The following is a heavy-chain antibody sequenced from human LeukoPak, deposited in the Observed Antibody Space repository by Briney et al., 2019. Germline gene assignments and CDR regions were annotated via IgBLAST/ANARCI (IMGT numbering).Heavy chain of an antibody. Sequence: ASVKVSCKASGYTFTSYGISWVRQAPGQGLEWMGWISAYNGNTNYAQKLQGRVTMTTDTSTSTAYMELRSLRPDDTAVYYCARDPDNYYASGSYMDVWGQGTTVTVSS. CDR3: ARDPDNYYASGSYMDV. D-gene: IGHD3-10*01. J-gene: IGHJ6*02. CDR1: GYTFTSYG. CDR2: ISAYNGNT. V-gene: IGHV1-18*01.